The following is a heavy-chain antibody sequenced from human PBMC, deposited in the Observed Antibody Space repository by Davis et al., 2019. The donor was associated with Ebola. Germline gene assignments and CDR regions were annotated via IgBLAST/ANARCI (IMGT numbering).Heavy chain of an antibody. Sequence: ASVKVSCKASGYTFTSYDINWVRQATGQGLEWMGWMNPNSGNTGYAQRFQGRVTMTRNTSISTAYMELSSLRSEDTAVYYCARAPLGYCSGGSCPFFWFDPWGQGTLVTVSS. V-gene: IGHV1-8*01. CDR3: ARAPLGYCSGGSCPFFWFDP. CDR1: GYTFTSYD. CDR2: MNPNSGNT. D-gene: IGHD2-15*01. J-gene: IGHJ5*02.